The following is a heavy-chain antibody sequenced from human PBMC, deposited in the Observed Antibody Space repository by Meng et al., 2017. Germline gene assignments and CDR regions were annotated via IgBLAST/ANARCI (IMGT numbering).Heavy chain of an antibody. CDR3: ARGPLVHQYFDY. Sequence: GRVQRWGQGLLKPSEALSLPFAVNGGSFSGYYWSWIRQPPGKGLEWIGEINHSGSTNYNPSLKSRVTISVDTSKNQFSLKLSSVTAADTAVYYCARGPLVHQYFDYWGQGTLVTVSS. CDR2: INHSGST. CDR1: GGSFSGYY. J-gene: IGHJ4*02. V-gene: IGHV4-34*01. D-gene: IGHD6-13*01.